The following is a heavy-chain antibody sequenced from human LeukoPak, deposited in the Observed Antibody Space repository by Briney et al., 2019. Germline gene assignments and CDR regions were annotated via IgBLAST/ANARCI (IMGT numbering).Heavy chain of an antibody. Sequence: GGSLRPSCAASGFTFSSYAMSWVRQAPGKGLEWVSAISGSGGSTYYADSVKGRFTISRDNSKNTLYLQMNSLRAEDTAVYYCAKPGYSSGWYWNWFDPWGQGTLVTVSS. CDR2: ISGSGGST. V-gene: IGHV3-23*01. D-gene: IGHD6-19*01. CDR1: GFTFSSYA. J-gene: IGHJ5*02. CDR3: AKPGYSSGWYWNWFDP.